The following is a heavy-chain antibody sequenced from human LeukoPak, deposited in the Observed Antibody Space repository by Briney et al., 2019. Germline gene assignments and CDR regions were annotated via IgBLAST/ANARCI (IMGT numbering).Heavy chain of an antibody. J-gene: IGHJ4*02. V-gene: IGHV3-23*01. D-gene: IGHD2-8*01. Sequence: GGSLRLSCAASGFTFSSYAMSWVRQAPGKGLEWVSGFSDSGGTTYYADSVKGRFTISRDNSKNTPYLQMSRLRAEDTAVYFCAKDSCTSATCYTDKFYFDSWGQETLVTVSS. CDR1: GFTFSSYA. CDR3: AKDSCTSATCYTDKFYFDS. CDR2: FSDSGGTT.